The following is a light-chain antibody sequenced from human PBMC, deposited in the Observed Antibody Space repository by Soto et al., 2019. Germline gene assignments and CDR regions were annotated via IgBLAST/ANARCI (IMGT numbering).Light chain of an antibody. CDR3: LKYTKDAPGT. V-gene: IGKV1-27*01. CDR1: QDISQY. J-gene: IGKJ1*01. Sequence: DIQMIQSPSSLSASVGDRVTLTCRASQDISQYLAWYQQRPGKVPKLLIYYASTLQSGVPSRFSGSGSGTEFTLTISSLQPEDVATYYCLKYTKDAPGTFGQGTKVEI. CDR2: YAS.